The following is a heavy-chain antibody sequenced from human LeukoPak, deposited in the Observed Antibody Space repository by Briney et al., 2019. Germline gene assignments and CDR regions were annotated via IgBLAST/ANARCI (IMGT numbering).Heavy chain of an antibody. CDR2: MNPNSGNT. V-gene: IGHV1-8*03. J-gene: IGHJ4*02. D-gene: IGHD3-22*01. CDR3: ARSRSSGLNDY. CDR1: GYTFTGYY. Sequence: ASVKVSCRASGYTFTGYYMHWVRQAPGPGLEWMGWMNPNSGNTGYAQKFQGRVTITRNTSISTAYMELSSLRSEDTAVYYCARSRSSGLNDYWGQGTLVTVSS.